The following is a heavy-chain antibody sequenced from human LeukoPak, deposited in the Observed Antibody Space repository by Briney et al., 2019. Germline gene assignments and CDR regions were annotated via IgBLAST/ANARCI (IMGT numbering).Heavy chain of an antibody. J-gene: IGHJ4*02. CDR1: GGSISSDIDY. D-gene: IGHD1-1*01. V-gene: IGHV4-30-2*01. CDR3: ARSFTDNFFFEN. CDR2: IYHSGST. Sequence: SETLSLTCTVSGGSISSDIDYWSWIRQPPGKGLEWIGYIYHSGSTHYNPSLKSRVTVSVDRSKNQSSLKLSSVTAADTAVYSCARSFTDNFFFENWGQGTLVTVSS.